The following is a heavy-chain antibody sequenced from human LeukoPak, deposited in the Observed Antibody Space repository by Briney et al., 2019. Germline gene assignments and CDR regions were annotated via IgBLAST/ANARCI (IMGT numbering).Heavy chain of an antibody. V-gene: IGHV5-51*01. J-gene: IGHJ3*02. CDR2: IYPGDSDT. Sequence: GESLKISCKGSGYSFTSYWIGWVRQMPGKGLEWMGIIYPGDSDTRYSPTFQGQVTISADKSISTAYLQWSSLKASDTAMYYCARHVNPSSWSPFDAFDIWGQGRMVTVSS. D-gene: IGHD6-13*01. CDR1: GYSFTSYW. CDR3: ARHVNPSSWSPFDAFDI.